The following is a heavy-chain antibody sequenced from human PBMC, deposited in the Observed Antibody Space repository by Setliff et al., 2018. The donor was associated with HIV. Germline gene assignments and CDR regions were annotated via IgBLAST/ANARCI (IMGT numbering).Heavy chain of an antibody. V-gene: IGHV1-46*01. CDR2: INTSGGSA. CDR1: GYTFTSYP. Sequence: ASVKVSCKASGYTFTSYPMHWVRQAPGQGLEWMGVINTSGGSAGYAEKFRGRVTMTRDTSTNTVYMDLRNLRSEDTAVYYCARNQGYASGWYAGDYWGHGTLVTVSS. J-gene: IGHJ4*01. CDR3: ARNQGYASGWYAGDY. D-gene: IGHD6-19*01.